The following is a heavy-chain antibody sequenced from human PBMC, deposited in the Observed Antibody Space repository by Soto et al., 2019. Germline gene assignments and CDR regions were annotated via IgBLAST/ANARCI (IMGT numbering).Heavy chain of an antibody. Sequence: QVQLQQWGAGLLKPSETLSLTCAVYGGSFSGYYWSWIRQPPGKGLEWIGEINHSGSTNYNPSLTSRVTISVDTSKNQFSLMLSSVTAADTAVYYCARALVLEWLSSYYYYYGMDVWGQGTTVTVSS. CDR2: INHSGST. CDR1: GGSFSGYY. D-gene: IGHD3-3*01. V-gene: IGHV4-34*01. CDR3: ARALVLEWLSSYYYYYGMDV. J-gene: IGHJ6*02.